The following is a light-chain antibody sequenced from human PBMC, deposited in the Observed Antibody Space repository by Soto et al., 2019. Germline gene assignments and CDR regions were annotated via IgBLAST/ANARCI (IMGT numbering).Light chain of an antibody. CDR3: QKYCRPSRT. Sequence: EIVLTQSPGTLSLSPGERATLSCRASQSVSSYLAWYQQKPGQAPRLLIYGASSRATGIPDRFSGSGSGTHFAFTISRMTPEVLAEYYCQKYCRPSRTFGKRTKVVIK. CDR1: QSVSSY. CDR2: GAS. V-gene: IGKV3-20*01. J-gene: IGKJ1*01.